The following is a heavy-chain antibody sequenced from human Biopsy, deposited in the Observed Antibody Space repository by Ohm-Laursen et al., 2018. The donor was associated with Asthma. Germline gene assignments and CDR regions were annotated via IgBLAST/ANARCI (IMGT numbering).Heavy chain of an antibody. V-gene: IGHV4-59*07. J-gene: IGHJ5*02. CDR2: IHNSGNT. Sequence: SDTLSLTCTVSGGSISSDYWSWLRQSPGKGLEWIGYIHNSGNTNYNPSLKSRVTISLDTSKNHFSLRLSFVTAADTAVYFCARGQGRGIQLWSLDPWGQGILVTVSP. D-gene: IGHD5-18*01. CDR3: ARGQGRGIQLWSLDP. CDR1: GGSISSDY.